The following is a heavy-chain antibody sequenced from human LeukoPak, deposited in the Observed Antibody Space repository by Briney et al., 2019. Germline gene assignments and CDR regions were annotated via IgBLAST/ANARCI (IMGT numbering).Heavy chain of an antibody. D-gene: IGHD1-26*01. CDR1: GGSISSGSYY. J-gene: IGHJ4*02. Sequence: SETLSLTCTVSGGSISSGSYYWSWIRQPAGKGLEWIGRIYTSGSTNYNPSLKSRVTISVDTSKNQFSLKLSSVTAADTAVYYCARASGYSGSYSYYFDYWGQGTLVTVSS. V-gene: IGHV4-61*02. CDR3: ARASGYSGSYSYYFDY. CDR2: IYTSGST.